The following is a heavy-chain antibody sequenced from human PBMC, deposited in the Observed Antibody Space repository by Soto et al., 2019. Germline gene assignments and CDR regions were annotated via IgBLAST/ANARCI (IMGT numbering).Heavy chain of an antibody. CDR2: INPILSVS. Sequence: SVKVSCKASGDTFSFYSINWVRQAPGLGLEWMGRINPILSVSSYAQKFQGRVTITADKSTSTAYMELSSLRSEDTAMYYCATNYGSGYRAFDYWG. V-gene: IGHV1-69*02. D-gene: IGHD3-10*01. CDR1: GDTFSFYS. J-gene: IGHJ4*01. CDR3: ATNYGSGYRAFDY.